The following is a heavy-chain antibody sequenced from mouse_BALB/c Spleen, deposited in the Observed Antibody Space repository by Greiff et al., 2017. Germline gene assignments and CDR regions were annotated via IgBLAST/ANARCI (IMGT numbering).Heavy chain of an antibody. Sequence: VQRVESGAELAKPGASVKMSCKASGYTFTSYWMHWVKQRPGQGLEWIGYINPSTGYTEYNQKFKDKATLTADKSSSTAYMQLSSLTSEDSAVYYCARCGMITTRDYAMDYWGQGTSVTVSS. CDR1: GYTFTSYW. D-gene: IGHD2-4*01. CDR2: INPSTGYT. J-gene: IGHJ4*01. V-gene: IGHV1-7*01. CDR3: ARCGMITTRDYAMDY.